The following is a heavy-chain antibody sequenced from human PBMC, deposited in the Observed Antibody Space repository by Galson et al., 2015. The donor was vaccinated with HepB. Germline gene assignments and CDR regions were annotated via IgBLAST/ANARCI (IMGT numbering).Heavy chain of an antibody. CDR1: GGTFSSYA. Sequence: SVKVSCKASGGTFSSYAISWVRQAPGQGLEWMGGIIPIFGTANYAQKFQGRVTITADESTSTAYMELSSLRSEDTAVYYCASVANDYSNYVAGGRINWFDPWGQGTLVTVSS. CDR3: ASVANDYSNYVAGGRINWFDP. D-gene: IGHD4-11*01. CDR2: IIPIFGTA. J-gene: IGHJ5*02. V-gene: IGHV1-69*13.